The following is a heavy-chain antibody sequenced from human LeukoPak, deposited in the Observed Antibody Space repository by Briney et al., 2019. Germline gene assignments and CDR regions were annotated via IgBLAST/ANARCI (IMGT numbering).Heavy chain of an antibody. V-gene: IGHV3-74*01. J-gene: IGHJ4*02. CDR3: VSDTALGY. D-gene: IGHD5-18*01. Sequence: PGGSLRLSCAASGFTFSNYWMHWVRQAPGKGLVWVSRIKTDGSSTFYADSVKGRFTISRDNAKNTMYLQMNSLRVEDTAVYYFVSDTALGYWGQGTLVTVSS. CDR1: GFTFSNYW. CDR2: IKTDGSST.